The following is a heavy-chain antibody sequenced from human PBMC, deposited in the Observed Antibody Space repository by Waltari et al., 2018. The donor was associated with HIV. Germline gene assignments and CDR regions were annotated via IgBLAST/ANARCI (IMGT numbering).Heavy chain of an antibody. V-gene: IGHV6-1*01. CDR1: GDTVTSRNSA. CDR2: TYYRSKWYS. Sequence: QVVLQQSGPGLLKSSQTLSLTCAISGDTVTSRNSACNWIRQSPSRGLEWLGRTYYRSKWYSDYALSVRSRITIRADTSKNQFSLQLNSVTPEDTAVYFCARDGPGDYYYYGVDVWGLGTTITVSS. D-gene: IGHD1-1*01. CDR3: ARDGPGDYYYYGVDV. J-gene: IGHJ6*02.